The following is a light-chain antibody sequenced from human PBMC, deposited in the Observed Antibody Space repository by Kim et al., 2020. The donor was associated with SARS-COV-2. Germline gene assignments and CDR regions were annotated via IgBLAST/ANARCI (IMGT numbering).Light chain of an antibody. CDR2: GAS. CDR1: PGVSSN. CDR3: QHSDNWPPFT. J-gene: IGKJ2*01. Sequence: VSPGERVTPSCTASPGVSSNLAWYQPKPGQAPRLLIYGASTRASGIPARFSGSASQTEFTLTINTLQSEDVAVYYCQHSDNWPPFTFGQGTRREIK. V-gene: IGKV3D-15*01.